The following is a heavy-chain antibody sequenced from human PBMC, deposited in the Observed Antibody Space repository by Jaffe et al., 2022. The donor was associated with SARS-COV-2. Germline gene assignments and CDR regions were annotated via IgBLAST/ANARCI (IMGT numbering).Heavy chain of an antibody. J-gene: IGHJ4*02. V-gene: IGHV3-23*01. D-gene: IGHD3-10*01. CDR2: IGTSDGGA. Sequence: EVQLLESGGGLVQPGGSLRLSCAASGFIFSSSVMSWVRQAPGKGLEWVSHIGTSDGGAYYADSVKGRFTISRDISKSTLYLQMNSLRAEDTAVYYCAKYHYASGTETYTHFDHWGQGTLVTVSS. CDR3: AKYHYASGTETYTHFDH. CDR1: GFIFSSSV.